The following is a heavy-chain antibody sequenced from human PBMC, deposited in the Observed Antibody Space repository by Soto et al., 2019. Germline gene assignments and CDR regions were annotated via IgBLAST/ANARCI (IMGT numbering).Heavy chain of an antibody. V-gene: IGHV1-24*01. CDR3: ATAPKVNDVFDY. Sequence: ASVKGSCKVSGYTLTDVSMHWVRQAPGKGLEWMGGFDPEDGETIYAQKFQGRVTMTEDTSTDTAYMELSSLRSEDTAVYYCATAPKVNDVFDYWGQGTLVTVSS. J-gene: IGHJ4*02. D-gene: IGHD1-1*01. CDR1: GYTLTDVS. CDR2: FDPEDGET.